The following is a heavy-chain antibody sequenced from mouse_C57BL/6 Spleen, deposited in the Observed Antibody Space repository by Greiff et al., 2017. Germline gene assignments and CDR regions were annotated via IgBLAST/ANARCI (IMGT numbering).Heavy chain of an antibody. CDR2: IYPGDGDT. CDR1: GYAFSSYW. D-gene: IGHD1-1*01. V-gene: IGHV1-80*01. Sequence: VQLQQSGASVKISCKASGYAFSSYWMNWVKQRPGKGLEWIGQIYPGDGDTNYNGKFKGKATLTADKSSSTAYMQLSSLTSEDSAVYFCARKGPTVGYFDVWGTGTTVTVSS. J-gene: IGHJ1*03. CDR3: ARKGPTVGYFDV.